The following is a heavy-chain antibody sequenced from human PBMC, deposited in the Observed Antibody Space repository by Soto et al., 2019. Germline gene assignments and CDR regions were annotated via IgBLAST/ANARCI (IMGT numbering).Heavy chain of an antibody. D-gene: IGHD2-15*01. Sequence: SETLSLTCTVSGGSISSYYWSWIRQPPGKGLEWIGYIYYSGSTNYNPSLKSRVTISVDTSKNQFSLKLSSVTAADTAVYYCARGGYCSGGSCPGAMDVWGKGTTVTVSS. CDR3: ARGGYCSGGSCPGAMDV. J-gene: IGHJ6*03. CDR1: GGSISSYY. V-gene: IGHV4-59*01. CDR2: IYYSGST.